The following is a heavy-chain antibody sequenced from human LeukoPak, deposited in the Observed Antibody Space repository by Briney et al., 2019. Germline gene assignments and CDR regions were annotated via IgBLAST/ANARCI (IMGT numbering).Heavy chain of an antibody. CDR3: ARVGARRDGYNYFDY. Sequence: ASVKVSCKTSGYTFTNYYMHWVRQAPGQGLEWMGIINPSGGSTSYAQKLQGRVTMTRDTSTSTVYMELSSLRSEDTAVYYCARVGARRDGYNYFDYWGQGTLVTVSS. D-gene: IGHD5-24*01. CDR2: INPSGGST. CDR1: GYTFTNYY. J-gene: IGHJ4*02. V-gene: IGHV1-46*01.